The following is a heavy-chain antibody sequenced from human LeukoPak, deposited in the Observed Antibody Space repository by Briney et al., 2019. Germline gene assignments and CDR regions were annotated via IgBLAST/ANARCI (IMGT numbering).Heavy chain of an antibody. CDR3: ARAGQRELLNDYSGMDV. J-gene: IGHJ6*02. CDR1: GGSVSSGSYY. CDR2: IYYSGST. Sequence: SETLSLPCTVSGGSVSSGSYYWSRIRQPPGKGLGWIGNIYYSGSTNYNPSLKSRVTISIDTSKNQFSLKLSSVTAADTAVYYCARAGQRELLNDYSGMDVWGQGTTVTVSS. V-gene: IGHV4-61*01. D-gene: IGHD1-26*01.